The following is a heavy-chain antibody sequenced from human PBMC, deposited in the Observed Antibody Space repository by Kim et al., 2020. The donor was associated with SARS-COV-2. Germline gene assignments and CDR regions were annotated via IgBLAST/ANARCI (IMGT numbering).Heavy chain of an antibody. CDR2: T. J-gene: IGHJ4*02. CDR3: AIYSGSYYFDY. Sequence: TYYADSVKGRFTISRDNSKNTLYLQMNSLRAEDTAVYYCAIYSGSYYFDYWGQGTLVTVSS. D-gene: IGHD1-26*01. V-gene: IGHV3-23*01.